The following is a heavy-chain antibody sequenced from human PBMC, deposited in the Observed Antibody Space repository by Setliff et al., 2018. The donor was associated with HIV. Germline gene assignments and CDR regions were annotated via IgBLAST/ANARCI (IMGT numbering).Heavy chain of an antibody. Sequence: GGSLRLSCAASGFTFSTFSMSWVRQAPGKGLEWVSSITSRSADIYYADSVRGRFTISRDKSKNTLYLQMNSPRAEDTAVYYCATRAGYYYDTSGSLVDYWGQGTLVTVSS. CDR3: ATRAGYYYDTSGSLVDY. CDR1: GFTFSTFS. CDR2: ITSRSADI. D-gene: IGHD3-22*01. J-gene: IGHJ4*02. V-gene: IGHV3-21*06.